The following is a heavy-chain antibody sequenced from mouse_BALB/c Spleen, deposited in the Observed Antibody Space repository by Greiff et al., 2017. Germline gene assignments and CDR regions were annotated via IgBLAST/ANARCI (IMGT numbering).Heavy chain of an antibody. CDR3: AREGVVATRGAMDY. D-gene: IGHD1-1*01. CDR1: GFSLTSYG. J-gene: IGHJ4*01. V-gene: IGHV2-9*02. Sequence: VKLQESGPGLVAPSQSLSITCTVSGFSLTSYGVHWVRQPPGKGLEWLGVIWAGGSTNYNSALMSRLSISKDNSKSQVFLKMNSLQTDDTAMYYCAREGVVATRGAMDYWGQGTSVTVSS. CDR2: IWAGGST.